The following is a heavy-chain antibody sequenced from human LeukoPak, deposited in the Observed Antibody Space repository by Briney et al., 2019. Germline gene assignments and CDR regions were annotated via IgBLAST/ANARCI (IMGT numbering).Heavy chain of an antibody. Sequence: SETLSLTCTVSGGSISSYYWSWIRQPAGKGLECIGRIQTSGSTNYNPSLKSRLAMSIDTSKNQFSLKLTSVTAADPAVYYCAREYDPSTRYFDYWGQGTLVTVSS. D-gene: IGHD3-3*01. V-gene: IGHV4-4*07. CDR2: IQTSGST. CDR1: GGSISSYY. CDR3: AREYDPSTRYFDY. J-gene: IGHJ4*02.